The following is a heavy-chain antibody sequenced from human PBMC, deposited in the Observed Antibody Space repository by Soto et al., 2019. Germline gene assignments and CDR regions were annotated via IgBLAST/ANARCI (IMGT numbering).Heavy chain of an antibody. CDR2: INHSGNT. CDR1: GGSFSTYY. Sequence: QVQPQQWGTGLLKPSETLSLTCAVYGGSFSTYYWNWIRQPPGKGLEWIGEINHSGNTQYNPSLKSRVTMSLDTSKNQFSLNLTAVTAADSAVYYCLGWLGCNWLDPWGQCTLVTVSS. D-gene: IGHD3-22*01. V-gene: IGHV4-34*01. CDR3: LGWLGCNWLDP. J-gene: IGHJ5*02.